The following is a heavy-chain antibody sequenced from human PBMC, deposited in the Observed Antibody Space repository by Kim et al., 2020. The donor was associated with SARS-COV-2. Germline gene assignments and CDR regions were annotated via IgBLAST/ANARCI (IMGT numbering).Heavy chain of an antibody. CDR3: ARGLKYCTNGVCYQGDWFDP. J-gene: IGHJ5*02. D-gene: IGHD2-8*01. CDR1: GGSFSGYY. Sequence: SETLSLTCAVYGGSFSGYYWSWIRQPPGKGLEWIGEINHSGSTNYNPSLKSRVTISVDTSKNQFSLKLSSVTAADTAVYYCARGLKYCTNGVCYQGDWFDPWGQGTLVTVSS. V-gene: IGHV4-34*01. CDR2: INHSGST.